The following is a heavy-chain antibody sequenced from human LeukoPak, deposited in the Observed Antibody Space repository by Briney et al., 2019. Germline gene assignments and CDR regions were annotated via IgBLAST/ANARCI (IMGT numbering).Heavy chain of an antibody. CDR2: ISSSSNYI. Sequence: LXLSXAASEFTFSSYSMKWVRQAPGKGLEWVSSISSSSNYIYYADSMKGRFTISRDNAKNSLYLQMNSLRAEDTAVYFCAREMAAGTFDYWGQGALVTVSS. J-gene: IGHJ4*02. V-gene: IGHV3-21*01. CDR1: EFTFSSYS. D-gene: IGHD5-24*01. CDR3: AREMAAGTFDY.